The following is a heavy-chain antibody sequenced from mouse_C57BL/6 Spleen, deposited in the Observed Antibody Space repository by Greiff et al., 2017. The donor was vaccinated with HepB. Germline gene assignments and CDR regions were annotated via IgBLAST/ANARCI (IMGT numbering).Heavy chain of an antibody. CDR1: GYTFTSYW. Sequence: QVQLKQPGAELVKPGASVKLSCKASGYTFTSYWMQWVKQRPGQGLEWIGEIDPSDSYTNYNQKFKGKATLTVDTSSSTAYMQLSSLTSEDSAVYYCAIYDYGAPFAYWGQGTLVTVSA. J-gene: IGHJ3*01. V-gene: IGHV1-50*01. CDR3: AIYDYGAPFAY. CDR2: IDPSDSYT. D-gene: IGHD2-4*01.